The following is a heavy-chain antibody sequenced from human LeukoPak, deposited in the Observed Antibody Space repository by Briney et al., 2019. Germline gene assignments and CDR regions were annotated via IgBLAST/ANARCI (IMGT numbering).Heavy chain of an antibody. V-gene: IGHV3-33*01. CDR3: ARERGYSGYDYFIDSPSDY. CDR1: GFTFSSYG. Sequence: GGSLRLSCAASGFTFSSYGMHWVRQAPGKGLEWVAVIWYDGSNKYYADSVKGRFTISRDNSKNTLYLQMNSLRAEDTAVYYCARERGYSGYDYFIDSPSDYWGQGTLVTVSS. D-gene: IGHD5-12*01. CDR2: IWYDGSNK. J-gene: IGHJ4*02.